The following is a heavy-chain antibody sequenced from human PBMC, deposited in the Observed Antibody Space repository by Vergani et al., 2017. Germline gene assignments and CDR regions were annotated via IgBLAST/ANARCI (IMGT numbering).Heavy chain of an antibody. CDR3: PSTLLLPGVIIGDYYYNGMDV. V-gene: IGHV3-33*03. D-gene: IGHD3-3*01. J-gene: IGHJ6*02. CDR2: IWHDGSNK. Sequence: QVQLVESGGGVVQPGRSLRLSCAASGFTFSSYGLHWVRQAPGKGLEWVAVIWHDGSNKYYADSVKGRFTISRDNAKNSLYLRRNSLRAEDTAVYYCPSTLLLPGVIIGDYYYNGMDVWGQGTTVTVSS. CDR1: GFTFSSYG.